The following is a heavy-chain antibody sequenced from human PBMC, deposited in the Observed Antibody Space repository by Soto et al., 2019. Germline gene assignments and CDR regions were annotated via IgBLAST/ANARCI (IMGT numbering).Heavy chain of an antibody. CDR1: GFTFSSYP. Sequence: GGSLRLSCSASGFTFSSYPMHWVRQAPGEGLEYVSAISPNGGSTYYADSVKGRITISRDNSKNTLYLQLSNLRTEDTAVYYCLKAVANAPFDYWGQGTLVTVSS. CDR2: ISPNGGST. V-gene: IGHV3-64D*08. D-gene: IGHD5-12*01. J-gene: IGHJ4*02. CDR3: LKAVANAPFDY.